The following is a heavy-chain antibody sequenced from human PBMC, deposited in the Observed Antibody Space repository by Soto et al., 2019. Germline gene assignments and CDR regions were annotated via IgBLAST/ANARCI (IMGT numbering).Heavy chain of an antibody. V-gene: IGHV1-2*02. Sequence: QVQLVQSGAEVKEPGDSVRVSCEASGYTFTAYYIHWVRHAPGQGLEWMGWINPKFGDTTYAQDFQGRVSMTRDMSMSTVYMDLSRLTSDDTAIYYCARNMDYYYGPGSGNGHGFWGQGTTVTVFS. CDR1: GYTFTAYY. CDR2: INPKFGDT. J-gene: IGHJ6*02. D-gene: IGHD3-10*01. CDR3: ARNMDYYYGPGSGNGHGF.